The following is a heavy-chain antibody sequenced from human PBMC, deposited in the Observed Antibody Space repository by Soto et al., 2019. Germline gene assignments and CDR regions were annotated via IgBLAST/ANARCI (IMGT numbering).Heavy chain of an antibody. CDR1: GVSLSNSY. J-gene: IGHJ4*02. D-gene: IGHD6-19*01. CDR3: AKGGGSYTTGWYNDY. CDR2: IWTSGST. V-gene: IGHV4-4*08. Sequence: QVQLQESGPGLVKPSETMSLTCTVSGVSLSNSYCSWARQPPGKGLEWIGHIWTSGSTNYNPSLRSRVTLSVAPSKNQVSLPLSSVTATDTAVYYCAKGGGSYTTGWYNDYWGQGTLVTVSS.